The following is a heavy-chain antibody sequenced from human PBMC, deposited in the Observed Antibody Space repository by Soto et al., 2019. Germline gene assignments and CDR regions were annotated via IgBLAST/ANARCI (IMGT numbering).Heavy chain of an antibody. CDR3: ATTGPY. V-gene: IGHV3-33*01. Sequence: QVQLVESGGGVVQPGRSLRLSCAASGFTFSSYGMHWVRQAPGKGLEWVAVIWFDGSNKFYADSVKGRFTISRDNSKNTVSLKMNCLRDEDSAAYYCATTGPYWGQGTLVTVS. CDR2: IWFDGSNK. CDR1: GFTFSSYG. J-gene: IGHJ4*02.